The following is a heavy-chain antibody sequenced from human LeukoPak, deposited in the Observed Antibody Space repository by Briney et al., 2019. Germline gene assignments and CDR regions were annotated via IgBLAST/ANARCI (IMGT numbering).Heavy chain of an antibody. CDR2: INPSGGST. J-gene: IGHJ4*02. V-gene: IGHV1-46*01. Sequence: ASVKVSCKASGYSFTSYYIHWVRQAPGQGLEWMGIINPSGGSTSYAQKFQGRVTRTRDTSTSTVYMELSSLRSEDTAVYYCARKPFGLGGLDYWGQGTLVTVSS. CDR3: ARKPFGLGGLDY. D-gene: IGHD3-16*01. CDR1: GYSFTSYY.